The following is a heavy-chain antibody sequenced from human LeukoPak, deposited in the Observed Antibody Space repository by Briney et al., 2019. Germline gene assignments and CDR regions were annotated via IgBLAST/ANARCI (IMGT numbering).Heavy chain of an antibody. D-gene: IGHD4-17*01. Sequence: PGGALRLSCAASGFTFSTYGMSWVRQAPGKGLEWVSAISGNGGSTYYADSVKGRFTISRDNAKNSLYLQMNSLRAEDTAVYYCASTDYGHLIDYWGQGTLVTVSS. CDR3: ASTDYGHLIDY. V-gene: IGHV3-23*01. J-gene: IGHJ4*02. CDR1: GFTFSTYG. CDR2: ISGNGGST.